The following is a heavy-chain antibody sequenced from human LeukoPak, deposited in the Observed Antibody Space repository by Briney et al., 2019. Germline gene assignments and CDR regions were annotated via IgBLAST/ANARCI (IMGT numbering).Heavy chain of an antibody. J-gene: IGHJ4*02. D-gene: IGHD1-26*01. CDR3: ARDLGGSYYVDYFDY. CDR2: IIPILGIA. CDR1: GGTFSSYA. Sequence: APVKSACMASGGTFSSYAISWVRQAPGQGLEWMGRIIPILGIANYAQKFQGRVTITADKSTSTAYMELSSLRSEDTAVYYCARDLGGSYYVDYFDYWGQGKLGSVSS. V-gene: IGHV1-69*04.